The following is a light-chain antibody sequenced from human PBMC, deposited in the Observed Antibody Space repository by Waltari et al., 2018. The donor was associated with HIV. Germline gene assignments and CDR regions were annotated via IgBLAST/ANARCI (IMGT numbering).Light chain of an antibody. V-gene: IGLV2-14*01. J-gene: IGLJ3*02. CDR3: SSYTSSSTLRV. CDR1: SSDVGGYNY. CDR2: EVS. Sequence: QSALTQPPSASGSPGQSVTISCTGSSSDVGGYNYVSWYQQHPGKAPKVLIYEVSKRPSGVSDRFSGSKSGNTASLTISGLQAEDEADYYCSSYTSSSTLRVFGGGTKLTVL.